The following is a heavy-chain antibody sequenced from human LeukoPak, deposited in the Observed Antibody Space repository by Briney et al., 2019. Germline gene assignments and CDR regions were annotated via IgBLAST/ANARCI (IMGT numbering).Heavy chain of an antibody. Sequence: ASVKVSCKASGYTFSAYCMHWVRQAPGQGLEWMGWINPKSGGTNYAQQFQDRVTMTRDTSISSTYMELSRLKSDDTAVYYCARGSPPRRNYDSSGYYSYYFDYWGQGTLVTVSS. V-gene: IGHV1-2*02. J-gene: IGHJ4*02. CDR2: INPKSGGT. CDR1: GYTFSAYC. D-gene: IGHD3-22*01. CDR3: ARGSPPRRNYDSSGYYSYYFDY.